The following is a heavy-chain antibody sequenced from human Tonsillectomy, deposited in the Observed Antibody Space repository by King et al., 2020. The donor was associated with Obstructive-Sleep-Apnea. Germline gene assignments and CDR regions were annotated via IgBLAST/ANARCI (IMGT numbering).Heavy chain of an antibody. J-gene: IGHJ6*02. Sequence: VQLVESGGGLVKPGGSLRLSCAASGFTFSSYSMNWVRQAPGKGLEWVSSISSSSSYIYYADSVKGRFTISRDNAKNSLYLQMNSLGAEDTAVYYCAGLGYCSGGSCRPYYYYGMDVWGQGTTVTVSS. V-gene: IGHV3-21*01. CDR3: AGLGYCSGGSCRPYYYYGMDV. CDR1: GFTFSSYS. D-gene: IGHD2-15*01. CDR2: ISSSSSYI.